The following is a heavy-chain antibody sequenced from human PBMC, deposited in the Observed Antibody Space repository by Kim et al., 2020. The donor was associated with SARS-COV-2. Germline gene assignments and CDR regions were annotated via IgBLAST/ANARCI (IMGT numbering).Heavy chain of an antibody. V-gene: IGHV3-30*18. D-gene: IGHD2-21*01. J-gene: IGHJ6*01. CDR3: AKDTYYGDWRHYYYYVM. Sequence: GGSLRLSCAASGFTFSSYGMHWVRQAPGKGLEWVSFISCDGSNKYYADSVKGRFTISRDNSKNTLYLQMNSLRAEDTAVYYCAKDTYYGDWRHYYYYVM. CDR2: ISCDGSNK. CDR1: GFTFSSYG.